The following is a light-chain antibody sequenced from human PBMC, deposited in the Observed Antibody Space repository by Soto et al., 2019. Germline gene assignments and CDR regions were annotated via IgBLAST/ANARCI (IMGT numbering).Light chain of an antibody. J-gene: IGLJ3*02. V-gene: IGLV2-8*01. CDR1: SSDIGCYNS. CDR3: SSSAGIYHYLV. CDR2: EVN. Sequence: QSVLTQPPSASGSPGQSVTISCTGTSSDIGCYNSVSWYQQHPGQAPRLMIYEVNKRPSGVPDRFSGSKSGYTASLTVSGLQTEDEAFYYCSSSAGIYHYLVFGGGTQLTFL.